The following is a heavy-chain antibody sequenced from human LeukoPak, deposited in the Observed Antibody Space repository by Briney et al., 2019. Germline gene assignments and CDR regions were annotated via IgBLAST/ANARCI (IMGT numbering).Heavy chain of an antibody. Sequence: SETLSLTCAVSGYSISSGYYWGWIRQPPGKGLEWTGSIYHSGSTYYNPSLKSRVTISVDTSKNQFSLKLSSVTAADTAVYYCARSTAAGPGYWGQGTLVTVST. CDR2: IYHSGST. J-gene: IGHJ4*02. D-gene: IGHD6-13*01. CDR1: GYSISSGYY. CDR3: ARSTAAGPGY. V-gene: IGHV4-38-2*01.